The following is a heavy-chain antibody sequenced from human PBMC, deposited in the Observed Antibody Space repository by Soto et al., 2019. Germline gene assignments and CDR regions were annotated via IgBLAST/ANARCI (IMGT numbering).Heavy chain of an antibody. D-gene: IGHD3-9*01. Sequence: QPGGSLRLSCAASGFTFSSYGMHWVRQAPGKGLEWVAVISYDGSNKYYADSVKGRFTISRDNSKNTLYLQMNSLRAEDTAVYYCAKDGVRYFDYYGMDVWGQGTTVTVSS. CDR3: AKDGVRYFDYYGMDV. V-gene: IGHV3-30*18. J-gene: IGHJ6*02. CDR1: GFTFSSYG. CDR2: ISYDGSNK.